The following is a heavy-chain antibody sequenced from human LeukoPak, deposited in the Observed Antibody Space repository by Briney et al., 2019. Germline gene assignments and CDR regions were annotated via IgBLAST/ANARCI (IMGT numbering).Heavy chain of an antibody. Sequence: PSETLSLTCTVSGGSISSYYWSWIRQPPGKGLEWIGYIYYSGSTNYNPSLKSRVTISVDTSKNQFSLKLSSVTAADTAVYYCARGLFYRRWYFDYWGQGTLVTVSS. J-gene: IGHJ4*02. CDR2: IYYSGST. D-gene: IGHD3-3*01. V-gene: IGHV4-59*01. CDR3: ARGLFYRRWYFDY. CDR1: GGSISSYY.